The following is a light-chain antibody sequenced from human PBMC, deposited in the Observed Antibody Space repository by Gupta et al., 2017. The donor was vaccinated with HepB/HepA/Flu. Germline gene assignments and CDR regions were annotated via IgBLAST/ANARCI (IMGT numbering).Light chain of an antibody. CDR1: SSNIGSNT. CDR2: TNN. V-gene: IGLV1-44*01. J-gene: IGLJ2*01. CDR3: AAWDDSLNDVV. Sequence: QSVLPQPPPASGTPGQRVTISCSGSSSNIGSNTVNWYQQFPGTAPKLRIYTNNQRPSGVPDRFSGSKSGTSASLAISGLQSEDETDYYCAAWDDSLNDVVFGGGTKLTVL.